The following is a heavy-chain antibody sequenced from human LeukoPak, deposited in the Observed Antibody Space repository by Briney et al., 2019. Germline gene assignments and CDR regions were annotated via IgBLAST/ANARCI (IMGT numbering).Heavy chain of an antibody. CDR2: IYYSGSF. CDR1: GGSISSSSYY. J-gene: IGHJ6*03. V-gene: IGHV4-39*02. CDR3: ARDDFWSCSFPLYYMDV. D-gene: IGHD3-3*01. Sequence: PSETLSLTCTVSGGSISSSSYYWGWIRQPPWKGLEWIGSIYYSGSFYYNPSLKSRVTISVDRSKNQFSLKLSSVTAADTAVYYCARDDFWSCSFPLYYMDVWGKGTTVTVSS.